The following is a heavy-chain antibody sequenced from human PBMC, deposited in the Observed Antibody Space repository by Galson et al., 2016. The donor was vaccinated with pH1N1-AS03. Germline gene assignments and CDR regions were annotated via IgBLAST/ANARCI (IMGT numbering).Heavy chain of an antibody. J-gene: IGHJ6*03. D-gene: IGHD6-25*01. CDR3: ARAGIAASYFQYYYLDV. CDR2: IKEDGSEK. Sequence: SLRLSCAASGFTFSSYWMSWVRQAPGKGLEWVANIKEDGSEKYYVDSVKGRFTTSRDNGKNSLYLQMNSLRAEDTAVYFCARAGIAASYFQYYYLDVWGKGATVTVSS. V-gene: IGHV3-7*04. CDR1: GFTFSSYW.